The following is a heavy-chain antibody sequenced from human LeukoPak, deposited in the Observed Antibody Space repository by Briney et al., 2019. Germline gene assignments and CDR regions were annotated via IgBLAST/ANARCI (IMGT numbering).Heavy chain of an antibody. Sequence: PSETLSLTCAVYGGPFSGYYWSWIRQPPGKGLEWIGEINHSGSTNYNPSLKSRVTISVDTSKNQFSLKLSSVTAADTAVYYCARGLDIVVVPAAILTGYFDYWGQGTLVTVSS. CDR3: ARGLDIVVVPAAILTGYFDY. CDR1: GGPFSGYY. D-gene: IGHD2-2*02. CDR2: INHSGST. J-gene: IGHJ4*02. V-gene: IGHV4-34*01.